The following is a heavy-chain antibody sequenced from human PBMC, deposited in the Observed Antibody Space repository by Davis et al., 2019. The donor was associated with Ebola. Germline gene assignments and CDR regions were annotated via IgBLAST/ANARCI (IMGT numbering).Heavy chain of an antibody. CDR2: MNPNSGNT. V-gene: IGHV1-8*02. J-gene: IGHJ4*02. CDR1: GYTFTNYG. D-gene: IGHD2-21*01. CDR3: ARGGVAYSDLDY. Sequence: ASVKVSCKASGYTFTNYGITWVRQAPGQGLEWMGWMNPNSGNTGYAQKFQGRVTMTRENSMSTAYMELSSLKSEDTAVYFCARGGVAYSDLDYWGQGTLVAVSS.